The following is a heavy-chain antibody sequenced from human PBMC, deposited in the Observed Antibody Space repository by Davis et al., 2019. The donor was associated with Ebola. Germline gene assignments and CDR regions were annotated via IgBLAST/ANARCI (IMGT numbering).Heavy chain of an antibody. CDR3: ARGWLRSGLDV. CDR2: TYFNSNWYT. J-gene: IGHJ6*04. CDR1: GDSVSISSGG. Sequence: LRLSCAISGDSVSISSGGWNWIRQSPSRGLEWLGRTYFNSNWYTGYAESVKSRINISPDTAKNQFSLHLNSVTPEDTAVYYCARGWLRSGLDVWGKGAAVIVSS. D-gene: IGHD5-12*01. V-gene: IGHV6-1*01.